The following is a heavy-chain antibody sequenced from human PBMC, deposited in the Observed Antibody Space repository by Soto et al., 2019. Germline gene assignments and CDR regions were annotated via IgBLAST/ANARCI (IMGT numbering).Heavy chain of an antibody. CDR3: AKPTVTTYYYYGMDV. CDR1: GLTVSHNY. D-gene: IGHD4-4*01. CDR2: LYTEGTT. V-gene: IGHV3-53*01. J-gene: IGHJ6*02. Sequence: PGGSLRLSCVASGLTVSHNYMAWVRQAPEMGLEWVSILYTEGTTYYADSVKGRFTISRDNSKNTLYLQMNSLRAEDTAVYYCAKPTVTTYYYYGMDVWGQGTTVTVSS.